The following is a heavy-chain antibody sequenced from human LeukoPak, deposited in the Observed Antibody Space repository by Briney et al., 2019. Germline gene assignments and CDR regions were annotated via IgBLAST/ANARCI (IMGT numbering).Heavy chain of an antibody. V-gene: IGHV1-2*02. Sequence: ASVKVSCKASGYTFTDYYMHWVRQAPGQGFEWMGWINPNDGDTNYAQKFQGRVTMTRDTSISTAHMEVSRLRSDDTAVYYCARANFLYCSSSTCLFDYWGQGTLVTVS. CDR1: GYTFTDYY. CDR3: ARANFLYCSSSTCLFDY. D-gene: IGHD2-2*01. J-gene: IGHJ4*02. CDR2: INPNDGDT.